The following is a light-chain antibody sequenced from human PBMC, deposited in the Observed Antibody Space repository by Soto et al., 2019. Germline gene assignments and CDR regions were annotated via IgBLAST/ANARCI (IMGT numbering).Light chain of an antibody. Sequence: EIVLTQSPATLSLSPGERATLSCRASQSVSSYLAWYQQKPGQAPRLLIYDASNRATGIPARFSGSESGTDFTLTISSLEPEDFAVYYGQQRSNWPPSFGGGTKMEIK. CDR2: DAS. V-gene: IGKV3-11*01. CDR1: QSVSSY. J-gene: IGKJ4*01. CDR3: QQRSNWPPS.